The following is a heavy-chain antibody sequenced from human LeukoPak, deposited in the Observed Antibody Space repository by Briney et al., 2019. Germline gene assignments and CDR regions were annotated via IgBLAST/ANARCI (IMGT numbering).Heavy chain of an antibody. D-gene: IGHD5-24*01. CDR3: AREVVRDGYNVGFDY. CDR2: ISYDGSNK. J-gene: IGHJ4*02. V-gene: IGHV3-30*04. CDR1: GFTFSSYA. Sequence: AGGSLRLSCAASGFTFSSYAMHWVRQAPGKGLEWVAVISYDGSNKYYSDSVKGRFTISRDNSKNTLYLQMNSLRAEDTAVYYCAREVVRDGYNVGFDYWGQGTLVTVSS.